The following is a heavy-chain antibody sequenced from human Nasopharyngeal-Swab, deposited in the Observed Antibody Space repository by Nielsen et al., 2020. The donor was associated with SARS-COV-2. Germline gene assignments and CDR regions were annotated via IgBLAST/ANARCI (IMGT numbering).Heavy chain of an antibody. CDR2: MYESGKT. Sequence: WIRQPPGKGLEGIGSMYESGKTYYNPSLKSRVTISVDTSKNQFSLKLNSVTAADTAVYFCAREDTIKFGELVVGDAFDIWSQGIMVTVSS. D-gene: IGHD3-16*02. J-gene: IGHJ3*02. CDR3: AREDTIKFGELVVGDAFDI. V-gene: IGHV4-39*07.